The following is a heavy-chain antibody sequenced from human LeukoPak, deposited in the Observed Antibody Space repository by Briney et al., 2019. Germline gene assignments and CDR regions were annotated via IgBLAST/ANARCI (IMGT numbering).Heavy chain of an antibody. Sequence: GGSLRLSCAASGFTVSSNYMSWVRQAPGKGLEWVSVLYSGGSTYYADSVKGRFTISRDNSKNTLYLQMNSLRAEDTAVYYCARNYYDSSGFLPWGQGTLVTVSS. CDR3: ARNYYDSSGFLP. J-gene: IGHJ5*02. CDR1: GFTVSSNY. CDR2: LYSGGST. D-gene: IGHD3-22*01. V-gene: IGHV3-53*01.